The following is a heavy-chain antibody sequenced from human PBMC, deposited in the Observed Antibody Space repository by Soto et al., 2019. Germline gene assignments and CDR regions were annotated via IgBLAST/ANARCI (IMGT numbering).Heavy chain of an antibody. D-gene: IGHD3-9*01. CDR2: IYSGGST. V-gene: IGHV3-66*01. CDR3: ARDRAYYDILTGYYKGAAFDI. Sequence: PGGSLRLSCAASGFTVSSNYMSWVRQAPGKGLEWVSVIYSGGSTYYADSVKGRFTISRDNSKNTLYLQMNSLRAEDTAVYYCARDRAYYDILTGYYKGAAFDIWGQGTMVTVSS. J-gene: IGHJ3*02. CDR1: GFTVSSNY.